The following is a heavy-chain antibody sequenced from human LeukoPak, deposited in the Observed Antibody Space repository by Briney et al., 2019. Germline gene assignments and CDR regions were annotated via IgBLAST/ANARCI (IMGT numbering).Heavy chain of an antibody. V-gene: IGHV5-51*01. CDR1: VYSFTSYW. J-gene: IGHJ3*02. Sequence: GESLKISCEGSVYSFTSYWIGWVRPMRGKGLEWMGIIYSGDSDTRYSPSFQGQVTISADKSISTAYLQWSRLKASDTAMYYCARPVGAMEDDALDIWGQGTMVTVSS. CDR2: IYSGDSDT. D-gene: IGHD1-26*01. CDR3: ARPVGAMEDDALDI.